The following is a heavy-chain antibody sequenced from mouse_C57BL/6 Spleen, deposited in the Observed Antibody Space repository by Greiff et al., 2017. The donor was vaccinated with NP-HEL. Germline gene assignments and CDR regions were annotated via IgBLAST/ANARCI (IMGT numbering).Heavy chain of an antibody. CDR1: GFTFSSYA. CDR3: ARDRDGYYWFAY. Sequence: EVKVVESGGGLVKPGGSLKLSCAASGFTFSSYAMSWVRQTPEKRLEWVATISDGGSYTYYPDNVKGRFTISRDNAKNNLYLQMSHLKSEDTAMYYCARDRDGYYWFAYWGQGTLVTVSA. J-gene: IGHJ3*01. D-gene: IGHD2-3*01. V-gene: IGHV5-4*01. CDR2: ISDGGSYT.